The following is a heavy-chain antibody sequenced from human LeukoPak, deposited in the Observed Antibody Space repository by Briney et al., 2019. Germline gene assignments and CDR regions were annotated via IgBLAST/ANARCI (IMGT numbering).Heavy chain of an antibody. CDR1: GFTFSSYG. D-gene: IGHD2-8*01. J-gene: IGHJ4*02. Sequence: PGGSLRLSCAASGFTFSSYGMHWVRQAPGKGLEWVAFIRYDGSNKYYADSVKGRFTISRDNSKNTLYLQMNSLRAEDTAVYYCAKDFRDLMVYANLADYWGQGTLVTVSS. V-gene: IGHV3-30*02. CDR3: AKDFRDLMVYANLADY. CDR2: IRYDGSNK.